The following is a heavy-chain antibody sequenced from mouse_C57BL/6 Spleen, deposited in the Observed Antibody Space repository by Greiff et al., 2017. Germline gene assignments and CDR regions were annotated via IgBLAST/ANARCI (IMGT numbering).Heavy chain of an antibody. V-gene: IGHV1-72*01. J-gene: IGHJ4*01. CDR2: IDPNGGGT. CDR1: GFTFTGYW. Sequence: QVQLQQSGAELVKPGASVKLSCKASGFTFTGYWMHWVKQRPGRGLEWIGRIDPNGGGTKYNEKFKGKATLTADKPSSTAYMPLSSLPSEDSGVYYCARALKDYWGQGTSVTVSS. D-gene: IGHD1-3*01. CDR3: ARALKDY.